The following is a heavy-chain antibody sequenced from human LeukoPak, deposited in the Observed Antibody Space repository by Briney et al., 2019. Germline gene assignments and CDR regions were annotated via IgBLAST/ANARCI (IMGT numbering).Heavy chain of an antibody. CDR1: GFSFRSYA. CDR2: VSRSGDDT. J-gene: IGHJ6*03. D-gene: IGHD2-21*01. CDR3: AKEEGTNCGGDCYYYMDV. V-gene: IGHV3-23*01. Sequence: GGSLRLSCAASGFSFRSYAMSWVRQAPGEGLEWVSAVSRSGDDTYYADSVRGRFTVSRDNSRNTLYLHMSSLRAEDTAVYYSAKEEGTNCGGDCYYYMDVWGKGTTVTVSS.